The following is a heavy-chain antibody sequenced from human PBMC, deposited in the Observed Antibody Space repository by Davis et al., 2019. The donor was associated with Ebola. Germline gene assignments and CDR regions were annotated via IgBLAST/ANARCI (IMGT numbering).Heavy chain of an antibody. V-gene: IGHV1-24*01. CDR1: GYTLSELS. CDR3: ASGLGDY. D-gene: IGHD7-27*01. Sequence: ASVKVSCKVSGYTLSELSMHWVRQAPGKGLEWMGGFDPEDGEIVYAQKFQGRVTMTEDTSTNTAYLELNSLRSEDSAVYYCASGLGDYWGQGTLVTVSS. CDR2: FDPEDGEI. J-gene: IGHJ4*02.